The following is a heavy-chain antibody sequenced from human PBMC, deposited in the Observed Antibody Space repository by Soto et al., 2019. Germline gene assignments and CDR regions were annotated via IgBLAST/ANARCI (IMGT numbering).Heavy chain of an antibody. D-gene: IGHD2-2*01. Sequence: PGGSLRLSCAASGFAFSSYAMHWVRQAPGKGLEWVAVISYDGSNKYYADSVKGRFTISRDNSKNTLYLQMNSLRAEDTAVYYCARVVVPAARYHYYGMDVWGQGTTVTVSS. CDR2: ISYDGSNK. J-gene: IGHJ6*02. V-gene: IGHV3-30-3*01. CDR1: GFAFSSYA. CDR3: ARVVVPAARYHYYGMDV.